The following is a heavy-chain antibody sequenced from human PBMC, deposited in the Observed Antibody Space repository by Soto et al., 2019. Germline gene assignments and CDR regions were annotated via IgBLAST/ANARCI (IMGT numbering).Heavy chain of an antibody. Sequence: SVKVSCKASGGTSSSYAISWVRQAPGQRLEWMGGIIPIFGTPNYAQKFQGRVTITADESTSTAYMELSSLRFEDTAVYYCARVVLWFGELSNWFGPWGQGTLVTVSS. D-gene: IGHD3-10*01. CDR3: ARVVLWFGELSNWFGP. J-gene: IGHJ5*02. CDR2: IIPIFGTP. V-gene: IGHV1-69*13. CDR1: GGTSSSYA.